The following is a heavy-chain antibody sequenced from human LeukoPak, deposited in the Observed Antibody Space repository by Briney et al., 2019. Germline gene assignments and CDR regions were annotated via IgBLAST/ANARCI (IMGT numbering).Heavy chain of an antibody. CDR1: GGTFSSYA. J-gene: IGHJ4*02. CDR3: ASNAVAGSLGY. CDR2: IIPIFGIA. D-gene: IGHD6-19*01. V-gene: IGHV1-69*10. Sequence: ASVKVSCKASGGTFSSYAISWVRQAPGQGLEWMGGIIPIFGIANYAQKFQGRVTITADKSTSTAYMELSSLRSEDTAVYYCASNAVAGSLGYWGQGTLVTVSS.